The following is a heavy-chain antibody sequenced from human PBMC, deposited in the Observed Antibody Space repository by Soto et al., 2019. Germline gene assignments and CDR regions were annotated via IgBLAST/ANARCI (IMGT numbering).Heavy chain of an antibody. Sequence: GGSLRLSCAASGFTFSSYGMHWVRQAPGKGLEWVAVIWYDGSNKYYADSVKGRFTISRDNSKNTLYLQMNSLRAEDTAVYYCARDDAAHSSSLFDYWGQGTLVTVSS. CDR2: IWYDGSNK. D-gene: IGHD6-13*01. J-gene: IGHJ4*02. CDR3: ARDDAAHSSSLFDY. CDR1: GFTFSSYG. V-gene: IGHV3-33*01.